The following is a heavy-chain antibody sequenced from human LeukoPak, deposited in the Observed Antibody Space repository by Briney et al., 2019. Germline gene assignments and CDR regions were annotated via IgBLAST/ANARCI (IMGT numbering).Heavy chain of an antibody. CDR2: IYYSGST. J-gene: IGHJ4*02. CDR1: GGSIRSSSYY. D-gene: IGHD3-22*01. CDR3: AISTYYYDSSGIF. Sequence: PSETLCHTCTVSGGSIRSSSYYWAWIRQPPGKGLEWIGNIYYSGSTYYNPSLKSRVTISVDTSKNQFSLKLSSVTAADTAVYFCAISTYYYDSSGIFWGQGNLIIVSS. V-gene: IGHV4-39*01.